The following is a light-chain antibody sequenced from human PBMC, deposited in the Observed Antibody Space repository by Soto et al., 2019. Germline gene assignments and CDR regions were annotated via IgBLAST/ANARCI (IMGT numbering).Light chain of an antibody. CDR1: QSISTTY. Sequence: EIVLTQSPGTLALSPGERAALSCRASQSISTTYLAWYQQKPGQAPRLLIYGASTRVTGIPHRFSGSGSGTDFTLTISRLEPEDFAVYYCHQYGSSPQTFGQGTKVDIK. CDR2: GAS. J-gene: IGKJ1*01. V-gene: IGKV3-20*01. CDR3: HQYGSSPQT.